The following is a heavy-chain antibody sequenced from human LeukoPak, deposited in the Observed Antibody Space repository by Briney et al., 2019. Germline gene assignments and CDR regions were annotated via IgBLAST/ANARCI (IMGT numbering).Heavy chain of an antibody. V-gene: IGHV4-59*01. CDR2: IYYSGST. CDR1: GGSISSYY. Sequence: SETLSLTCTVSGGSISSYYWSWIRQPPGKGLEWIGYIYYSGSTNYNPSLKSRVTISVDTSKNQFSLKPSSVTAADTAVYYCAREGCTNGVCRGFDYWGQGTLVTVSS. J-gene: IGHJ4*02. CDR3: AREGCTNGVCRGFDY. D-gene: IGHD2-8*01.